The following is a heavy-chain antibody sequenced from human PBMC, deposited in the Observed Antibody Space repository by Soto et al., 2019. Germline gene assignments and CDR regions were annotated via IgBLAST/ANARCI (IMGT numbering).Heavy chain of an antibody. J-gene: IGHJ5*02. CDR3: AKDAWGEGWLDP. V-gene: IGHV3-30*18. Sequence: QVQLVESGGGVVQPGRSLRLSCAASGFTFSSYGMHWVRQAPGKGLEWVAVISYDGSNKYYADSVKGRFTISRDNSKNTLYLQMNSLRAEDTAVYYCAKDAWGEGWLDPWGQGTLVTVSS. CDR2: ISYDGSNK. CDR1: GFTFSSYG. D-gene: IGHD3-16*01.